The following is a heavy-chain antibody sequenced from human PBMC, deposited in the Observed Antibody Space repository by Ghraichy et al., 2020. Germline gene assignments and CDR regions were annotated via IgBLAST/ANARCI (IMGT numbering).Heavy chain of an antibody. CDR1: GGSISSSSYY. D-gene: IGHD3-22*01. V-gene: IGHV4-39*01. Sequence: SETLSLTCTVSGGSISSSSYYWGWIRQPPGKGLEWIGSLYYSGSTYYNPSLKSRVTISVDTSQNKFSLKLSSVTAADTAVYYCAVLWSEYYDSSGYYGFDYWGQGTLVTGSS. J-gene: IGHJ4*01. CDR3: AVLWSEYYDSSGYYGFDY. CDR2: LYYSGST.